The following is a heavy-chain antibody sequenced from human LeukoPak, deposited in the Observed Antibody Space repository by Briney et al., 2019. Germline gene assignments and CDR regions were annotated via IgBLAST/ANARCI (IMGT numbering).Heavy chain of an antibody. V-gene: IGHV4-59*01. J-gene: IGHJ3*02. D-gene: IGHD1-14*01. CDR3: SGARRNQLGAFDI. CDR1: GVSFSSYY. CDR2: IYYSGST. Sequence: PSETLSLTCTASGVSFSSYYWSWIRQPPGKGLEWIGYIYYSGSTNYNPYLKSRVIITVGKTKNQFFLQLSSMIAADTAVFYCSGARRNQLGAFDIWGQGTMVTVSS.